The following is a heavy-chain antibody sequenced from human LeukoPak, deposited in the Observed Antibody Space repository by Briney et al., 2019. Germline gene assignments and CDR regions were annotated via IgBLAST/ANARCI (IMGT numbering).Heavy chain of an antibody. Sequence: GASVKVSCKASGYTFTGYYMHWVRQAPGQGLEWMGWINPNSGGTKYAQTFKGRVTMTRDTSISTAYMELSSLRSDDTAVYYCAGDGDTYGYYYYGLDVWGQGTTVTVSS. CDR1: GYTFTGYY. V-gene: IGHV1-2*02. CDR2: INPNSGGT. J-gene: IGHJ6*02. CDR3: AGDGDTYGYYYYGLDV. D-gene: IGHD5-18*01.